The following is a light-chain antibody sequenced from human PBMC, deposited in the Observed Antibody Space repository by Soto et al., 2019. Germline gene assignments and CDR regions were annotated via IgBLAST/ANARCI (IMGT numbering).Light chain of an antibody. Sequence: EIVLTQSTGSLSLSAGERATPSCTASQSVSNNYLAWYQQKPGQAPRILIYGASNRATGIPDRFSGSGSGTDFTLTISRLEPEYFAVYYCQQYGSSGTFGQGTKVDIK. CDR2: GAS. J-gene: IGKJ1*01. CDR1: QSVSNNY. CDR3: QQYGSSGT. V-gene: IGKV3-20*01.